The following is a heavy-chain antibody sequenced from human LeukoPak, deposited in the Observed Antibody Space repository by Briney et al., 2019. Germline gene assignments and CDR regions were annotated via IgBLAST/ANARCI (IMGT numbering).Heavy chain of an antibody. V-gene: IGHV3-48*03. CDR1: GFTFSSSE. D-gene: IGHD6-19*01. CDR3: AVKQWLAY. Sequence: GGSLSLSCAASGFTFSSSEMNWVRQAPGKGLEWVSYISTGGSTIYYADSVKGRFTISRDNAKNSLYLQMNSLRGEDTAVYYCAVKQWLAYWGQGTLVTVPS. CDR2: ISTGGSTI. J-gene: IGHJ4*02.